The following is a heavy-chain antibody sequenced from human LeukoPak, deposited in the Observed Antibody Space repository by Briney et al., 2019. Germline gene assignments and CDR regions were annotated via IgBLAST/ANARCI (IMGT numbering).Heavy chain of an antibody. D-gene: IGHD1-26*01. J-gene: IGHJ3*02. Sequence: GGSLRLSCAASGFIFSNNYMNWVRQAPGKGLEWVSIIYRDGSTYYSDSVQGRFTVSRDNSQNTLYLQMHSLRTEDTAIYYCAKDVVGAEGSFKMWGQGTMVTVSS. CDR3: AKDVVGAEGSFKM. CDR2: IYRDGST. V-gene: IGHV3-53*01. CDR1: GFIFSNNY.